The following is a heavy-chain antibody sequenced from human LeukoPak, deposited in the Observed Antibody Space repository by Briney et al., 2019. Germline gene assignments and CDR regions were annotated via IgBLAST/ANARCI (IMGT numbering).Heavy chain of an antibody. J-gene: IGHJ3*02. V-gene: IGHV3-30*02. CDR2: IGSDPRDK. D-gene: IGHD3-16*01. CDR1: GFNFSNYG. Sequence: GGSLRLSCAASGFNFSNYGMNWIRQTPGKGLEWLSFIGSDPRDKYYADSVKGRFAVSRDNSKNTLFLEMNRLTVQDTALYYFANEEGAYDIWGQGTMVSVFS. CDR3: ANEEGAYDI.